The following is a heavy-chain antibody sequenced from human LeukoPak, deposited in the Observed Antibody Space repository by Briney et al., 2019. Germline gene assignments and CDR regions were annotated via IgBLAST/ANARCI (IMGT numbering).Heavy chain of an antibody. J-gene: IGHJ3*02. V-gene: IGHV1-2*02. D-gene: IGHD2-2*01. CDR2: INPNSGGT. CDR3: ARGPYCSSTSCQGAFDI. Sequence: ASVKVSCKASGYTFTGYYMHWVRQAPGQGLEWMGWINPNSGGTNYAQKFQGRVTMTRDTSISTAYMELSRLRSDDTAVYYCARGPYCSSTSCQGAFDIWGQGTMVTVSS. CDR1: GYTFTGYY.